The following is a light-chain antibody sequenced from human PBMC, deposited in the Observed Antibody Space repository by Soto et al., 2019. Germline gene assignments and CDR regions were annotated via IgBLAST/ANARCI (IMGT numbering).Light chain of an antibody. V-gene: IGKV1-39*01. CDR3: QQTYRTPLT. Sequence: DIQMTQSPSSLSASVGDRVTITCRASQRISRYLNWYQQKPGKAPKLLISAASSLQSGVPSRFSGSGSGTDFTLTISSLQPEDFATYSCQQTYRTPLTFGGGTKVDIK. J-gene: IGKJ4*01. CDR1: QRISRY. CDR2: AAS.